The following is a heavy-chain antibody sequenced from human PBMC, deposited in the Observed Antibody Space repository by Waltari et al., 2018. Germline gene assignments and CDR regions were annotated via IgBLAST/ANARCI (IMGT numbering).Heavy chain of an antibody. CDR2: INPNSGGT. J-gene: IGHJ4*02. CDR3: ARDVLTVDGSSYYFDY. CDR1: GYTFTGHY. D-gene: IGHD6-19*01. V-gene: IGHV1-2*02. Sequence: QVQLEQSGAEVQKPGASVKVPCKASGYTFTGHYIQWVRRAPGQGLEWRGWINPNSGGTNSARKFQGRVTMTRDTSITTAYRELSSLKPDDTAVYVCARDVLTVDGSSYYFDYWGQGTLVTVSS.